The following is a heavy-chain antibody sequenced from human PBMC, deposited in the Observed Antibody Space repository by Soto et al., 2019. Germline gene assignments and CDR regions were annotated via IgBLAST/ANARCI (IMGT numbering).Heavy chain of an antibody. J-gene: IGHJ4*02. V-gene: IGHV4-39*01. CDR1: GDSISSSSYY. CDR2: IYYSGST. CDR3: ARLPTMVRGVIEH. D-gene: IGHD3-10*01. Sequence: SETLSLTCGVSGDSISSSSYYWGWIRQPPGKGLEWIGSIYYSGSTYYNPSLKSRVTISVDTSKNQFSLKLNSMTAADTAVYYCARLPTMVRGVIEHWGQGTLVTVSS.